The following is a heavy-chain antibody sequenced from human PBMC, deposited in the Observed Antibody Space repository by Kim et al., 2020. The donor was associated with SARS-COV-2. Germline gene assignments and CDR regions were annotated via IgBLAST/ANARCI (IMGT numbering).Heavy chain of an antibody. CDR3: ARVGIQLWLHYFDY. V-gene: IGHV4-61*01. CDR2: IYYSGST. CDR1: GGSVSSGSYY. J-gene: IGHJ4*02. D-gene: IGHD5-18*01. Sequence: SETLSLTCTVSGGSVSSGSYYWSWIRQPPGKGLEWIGYIYYSGSTNYNPSLKSRVTISVDTSKNQFSLKLSSVTAADTAVYYCARVGIQLWLHYFDYWGQGTLVTVSS.